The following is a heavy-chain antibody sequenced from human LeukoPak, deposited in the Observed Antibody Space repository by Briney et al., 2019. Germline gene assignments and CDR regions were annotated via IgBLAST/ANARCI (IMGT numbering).Heavy chain of an antibody. CDR3: ARSWFGEPYYFDY. CDR1: GFSFSNSA. D-gene: IGHD3-10*01. J-gene: IGHJ4*02. Sequence: GGSLRLSCAASGFSFSNSALSWVRLAPGQGLEWVSAIGGSNVPNTWYADSVKGRFTISRDNAKNSLYLQMNSLRAEDTAVYYCARSWFGEPYYFDYWGQGTLVTVSS. CDR2: IGGSNVPNT. V-gene: IGHV3-23*01.